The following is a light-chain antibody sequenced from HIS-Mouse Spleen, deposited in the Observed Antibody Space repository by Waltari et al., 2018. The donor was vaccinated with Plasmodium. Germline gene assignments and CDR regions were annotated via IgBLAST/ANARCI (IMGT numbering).Light chain of an antibody. Sequence: SYELTQPPSVSVSPGQTARLTCSGDALPKKYAYWYQQKSGQAPVLVIYEDSKRPSGMPERFPGSSSGTMATLTISGAQVEDEADYFCYSTDSSGNHRVFGGGTKLTVL. CDR3: YSTDSSGNHRV. CDR1: ALPKKY. V-gene: IGLV3-10*01. J-gene: IGLJ3*02. CDR2: EDS.